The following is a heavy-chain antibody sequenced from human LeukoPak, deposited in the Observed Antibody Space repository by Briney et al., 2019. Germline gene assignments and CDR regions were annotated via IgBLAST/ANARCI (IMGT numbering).Heavy chain of an antibody. CDR3: ARGEAVTIFGVIIIRGVDY. J-gene: IGHJ4*02. D-gene: IGHD3-3*01. V-gene: IGHV1-18*01. CDR1: GYTFTSYG. Sequence: GASVKVSCKASGYTFTSYGISWVRQAPGQGLEWMGWISAYNGNTNYAQKFQGRVTMTTDTSTSTAYMELRSLRSDDTAVYYCARGEAVTIFGVIIIRGVDYWGQGTLVTVSS. CDR2: ISAYNGNT.